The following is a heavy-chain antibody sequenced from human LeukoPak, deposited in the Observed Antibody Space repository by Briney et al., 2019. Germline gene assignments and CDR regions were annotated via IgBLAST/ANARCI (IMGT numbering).Heavy chain of an antibody. D-gene: IGHD3-10*01. Sequence: ASVKVSCKAPGYTFTNYGISWVRQAPGQGLEWMGWISAYNGHTNYAQKFQGRVTMTTDTSTNTAYMELRSLRSDDTAVYYCARDDNYGSGQPDDWGQGTLVTVSS. V-gene: IGHV1-18*01. CDR2: ISAYNGHT. J-gene: IGHJ4*02. CDR3: ARDDNYGSGQPDD. CDR1: GYTFTNYG.